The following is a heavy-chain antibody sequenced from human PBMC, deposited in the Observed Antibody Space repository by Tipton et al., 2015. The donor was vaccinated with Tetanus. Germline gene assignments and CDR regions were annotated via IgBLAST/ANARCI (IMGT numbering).Heavy chain of an antibody. D-gene: IGHD6-19*01. Sequence: TLSLTCTISGDSMSPYYWGWLRQPPGKGLGWIGYIYYKGSTNYNPSLRSRVTISIDTSSNQFSLKLTSVTPADTAIYYCARGPSYSGAWYHYWGQGAMVTVSP. J-gene: IGHJ4*02. V-gene: IGHV4-59*01. CDR2: IYYKGST. CDR3: ARGPSYSGAWYHY. CDR1: GDSMSPYY.